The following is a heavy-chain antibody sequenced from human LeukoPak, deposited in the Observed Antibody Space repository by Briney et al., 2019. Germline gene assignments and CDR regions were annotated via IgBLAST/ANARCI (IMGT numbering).Heavy chain of an antibody. Sequence: TSVKVSCKASGFAFTSSAVQWVRQARGQRLEWIGWIVVGSGNTNYAQKFQERVTITRDMSTSTAYMQLSSLRSEDTAVYYCAALLSMGYFDYWGQGTLVTVSS. CDR1: GFAFTSSA. CDR3: AALLSMGYFDY. CDR2: IVVGSGNT. J-gene: IGHJ4*02. V-gene: IGHV1-58*01. D-gene: IGHD2/OR15-2a*01.